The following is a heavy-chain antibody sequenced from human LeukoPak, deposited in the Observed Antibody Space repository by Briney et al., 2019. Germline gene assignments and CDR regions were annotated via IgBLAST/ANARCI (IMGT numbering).Heavy chain of an antibody. CDR1: GYTFTGYY. D-gene: IGHD3-3*01. CDR3: ARDRFGVVLPLYYYYYMDV. V-gene: IGHV1-2*02. J-gene: IGHJ6*03. Sequence: GASVKVSCKASGYTFTGYYMHWMRQAPGQGLEWMGWINPNSGGTNYAQKFQGRVTMTRDTSISTAYMELSRLRSDDTAVYYCARDRFGVVLPLYYYYYMDVWGKGTTVTVSS. CDR2: INPNSGGT.